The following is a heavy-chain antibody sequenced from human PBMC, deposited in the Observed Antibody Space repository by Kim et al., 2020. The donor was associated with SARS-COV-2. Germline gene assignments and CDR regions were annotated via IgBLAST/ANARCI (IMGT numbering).Heavy chain of an antibody. CDR3: ARDGSNWPFDY. D-gene: IGHD1-20*01. Sequence: TNHNPSRKSRVRMSLDTSKMQVSLRLSSVTAADTAVYYCARDGSNWPFDYWGQGTLVTVSS. V-gene: IGHV4-4*07. CDR2: T. J-gene: IGHJ4*02.